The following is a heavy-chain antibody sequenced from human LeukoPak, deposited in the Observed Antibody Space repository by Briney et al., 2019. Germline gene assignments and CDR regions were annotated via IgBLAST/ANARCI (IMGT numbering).Heavy chain of an antibody. J-gene: IGHJ6*03. V-gene: IGHV3-21*01. CDR2: ISSSSSYI. D-gene: IGHD4-23*01. Sequence: GGSLRLSCAASGFTFSSYSMNWVRQAPGKGLEWVSSISSSSSYIYYADSVKGRFTISRDNAKNSLYLQMNSLRGEDTAVYYCARDWSHDYGGNSGGYYMDVWGKGTTVTVSS. CDR1: GFTFSSYS. CDR3: ARDWSHDYGGNSGGYYMDV.